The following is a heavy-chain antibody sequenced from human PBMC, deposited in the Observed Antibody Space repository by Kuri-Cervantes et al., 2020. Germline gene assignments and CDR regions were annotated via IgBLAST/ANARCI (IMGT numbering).Heavy chain of an antibody. Sequence: AGSLRLSCTVSGGSISSSSYYWGWNRQPPGKGLEWIGCIYYSGITYYNPSLKSRVTISVDTSKNQFSLKLSSVTAADTAVYYCASQAIQLWLRDDYYYYGMDVWGQGTTVTVSS. CDR2: IYYSGIT. V-gene: IGHV4-39*01. D-gene: IGHD5-18*01. CDR1: GGSISSSSYY. J-gene: IGHJ6*02. CDR3: ASQAIQLWLRDDYYYYGMDV.